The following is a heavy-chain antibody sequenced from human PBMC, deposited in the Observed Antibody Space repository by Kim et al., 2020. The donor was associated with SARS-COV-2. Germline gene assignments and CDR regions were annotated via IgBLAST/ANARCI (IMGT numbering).Heavy chain of an antibody. Sequence: GGSLRLSCAASGFTFSSYGMHWVRQAPGKGLEWVAVISYDGSNKYYADSVKGRFTISRDNSKNTLYLQMNSLRAEDTAVYYCARDRCGGDCSYYYYYGMDVWGQGTTVTVSS. CDR3: ARDRCGGDCSYYYYYGMDV. V-gene: IGHV3-33*05. J-gene: IGHJ6*02. D-gene: IGHD2-21*02. CDR2: ISYDGSNK. CDR1: GFTFSSYG.